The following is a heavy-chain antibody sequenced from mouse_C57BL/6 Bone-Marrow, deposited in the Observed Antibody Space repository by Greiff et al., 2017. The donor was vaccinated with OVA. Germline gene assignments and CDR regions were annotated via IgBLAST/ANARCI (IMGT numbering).Heavy chain of an antibody. CDR1: GYTFTSYW. CDR2: IDPSDSYT. Sequence: VQLQQPGAELVRPGTSVKLSCKASGYTFTSYWMHWVKQRPGQGLEWIGVIDPSDSYTNYNQKFKGKATLTVDTSSSTAYMQLSSLTSEDSAVYYCARSTTVVAGDYAMDYWGQGTSVTVSS. D-gene: IGHD1-1*01. J-gene: IGHJ4*01. CDR3: ARSTTVVAGDYAMDY. V-gene: IGHV1-59*01.